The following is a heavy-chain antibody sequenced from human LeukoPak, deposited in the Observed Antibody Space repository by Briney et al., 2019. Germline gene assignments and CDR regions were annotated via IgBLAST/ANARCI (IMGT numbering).Heavy chain of an antibody. CDR2: IVVGSGNT. V-gene: IGHV1-58*01. CDR3: AGGPTVTTSFGFDY. Sequence: SVKVSCKASGFTFTSSAVQWVRQARGQRLEWIGWIVVGSGNTNYAQKFQERVTITRDMSTSTAYMELSSLRSEGTAVYYCAGGPTVTTSFGFDYWGQGTLVTVSS. J-gene: IGHJ4*02. D-gene: IGHD4-17*01. CDR1: GFTFTSSA.